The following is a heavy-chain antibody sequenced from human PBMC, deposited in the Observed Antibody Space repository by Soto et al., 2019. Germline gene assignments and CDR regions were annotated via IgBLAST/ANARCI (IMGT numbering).Heavy chain of an antibody. CDR2: IIPIFGIA. J-gene: IGHJ6*02. CDR3: AREDSDRETGLVPAAIDGMDV. CDR1: GGTFSRYS. Sequence: ASVKVSCKASGGTFSRYSITWVRQAPGHGLEWIGRIIPIFGIASYAQKFQGRVTITADESTSTAYMELSSLRSDDTAVYYCAREDSDRETGLVPAAIDGMDVWG. V-gene: IGHV1-69*13. D-gene: IGHD2-2*01.